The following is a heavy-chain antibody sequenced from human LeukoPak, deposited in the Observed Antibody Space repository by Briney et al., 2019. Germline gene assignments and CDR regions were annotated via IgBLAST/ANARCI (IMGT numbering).Heavy chain of an antibody. D-gene: IGHD6-19*01. CDR3: ASAVAGTY. V-gene: IGHV3-30-3*01. CDR1: GFTFSSYA. J-gene: IGHJ4*02. CDR2: ISYDGSNK. Sequence: PGRSLRLSCAASGFTFSSYAMHWVRQAPGKGLEWVAVISYDGSNKYYADSVKGRFTISRDNSENTLYLQMNSLRAEDTAVYYCASAVAGTYWGQGTLVTVSS.